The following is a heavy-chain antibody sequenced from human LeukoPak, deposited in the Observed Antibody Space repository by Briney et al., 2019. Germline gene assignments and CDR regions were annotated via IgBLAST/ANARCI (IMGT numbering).Heavy chain of an antibody. V-gene: IGHV1-8*01. CDR1: GYTFTSYD. CDR2: MNPNSGNT. Sequence: ASVKVSCKASGYTFTSYDINWVRQAPGQGLEWMGWMNPNSGNTGYAQKFQGRVTMTRNTSISTAYMELSSLRSEDTAVYYCSRGRGRGDFWSGYHYYYYMDVWGKGTTVTVSS. CDR3: SRGRGRGDFWSGYHYYYYMDV. D-gene: IGHD3-3*01. J-gene: IGHJ6*03.